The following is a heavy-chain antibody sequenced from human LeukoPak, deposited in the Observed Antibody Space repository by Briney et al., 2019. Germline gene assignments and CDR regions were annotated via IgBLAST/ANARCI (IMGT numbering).Heavy chain of an antibody. CDR1: GGTFSSYA. D-gene: IGHD3-22*01. CDR2: IIPIFGTA. V-gene: IGHV1-69*13. CDR3: ARVADSSGYYLNAFDI. Sequence: ASVKVSCKASGGTFSSYAISWVRQAPGQGLEWIGGIIPIFGTANYAQKFQGRVTITADESTSTAYMELSSLRSEDTAVYYCARVADSSGYYLNAFDIWGQGTMVTVSS. J-gene: IGHJ3*02.